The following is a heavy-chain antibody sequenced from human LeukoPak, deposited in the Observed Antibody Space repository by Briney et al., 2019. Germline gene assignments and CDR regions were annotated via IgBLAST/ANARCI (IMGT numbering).Heavy chain of an antibody. CDR2: ISAYNGNT. D-gene: IGHD3-22*01. CDR1: GYTFTSYG. V-gene: IGHV1-18*01. CDR3: ARGTGYYDSSGYLSY. J-gene: IGHJ4*02. Sequence: GASVRVSCKASGYTFTSYGINWVRQAPGQGLEWMGWISAYNGNTNYAQNLQGRVTMTTDTSTSTTYMELRSLRSDDTAVYYCARGTGYYDSSGYLSYWGQGTLVTASS.